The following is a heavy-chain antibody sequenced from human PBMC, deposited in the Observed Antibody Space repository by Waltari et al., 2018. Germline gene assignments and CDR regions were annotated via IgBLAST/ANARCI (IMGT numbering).Heavy chain of an antibody. D-gene: IGHD1-26*01. Sequence: EVQLLKSGGGLVQPGGSLRLSCAASGFTFSSYAMSWVRQAPGKGRCWVSTIWGSGISTYYADSVKGRFTISRDNSKNTLYLQMNSLRAEDTAVYYCAKVTAVDVVGASALDYWGQGTLVTVSS. CDR3: AKVTAVDVVGASALDY. V-gene: IGHV3-23*01. J-gene: IGHJ4*02. CDR2: IWGSGIST. CDR1: GFTFSSYA.